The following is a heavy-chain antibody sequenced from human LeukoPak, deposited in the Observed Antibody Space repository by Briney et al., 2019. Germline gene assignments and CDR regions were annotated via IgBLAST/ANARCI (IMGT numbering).Heavy chain of an antibody. CDR2: ISSSGSST. V-gene: IGHV3-11*04. CDR1: GCTFSDYY. J-gene: IGHJ4*02. D-gene: IGHD6-13*01. Sequence: PGGSLRLSCAASGCTFSDYYMSWLRQAPGKGLEWVSYISSSGSSTYYADSVKGRLTISRDNAKNSLYLQMNSLRAEDTAVYYCAREIAAAGTDYWGQGTLVTVSS. CDR3: AREIAAAGTDY.